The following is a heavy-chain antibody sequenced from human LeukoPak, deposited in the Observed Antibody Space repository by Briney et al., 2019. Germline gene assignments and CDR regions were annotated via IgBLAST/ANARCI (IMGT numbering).Heavy chain of an antibody. J-gene: IGHJ3*02. CDR3: ANGRYFDWDHDAFDI. D-gene: IGHD3-9*01. V-gene: IGHV3-9*01. CDR2: ISWNSGSI. Sequence: GGSLRLSCAASGFTFDDYAMHWVRQAPGKGLEWVSGISWNSGSIGYADSAKGRFTISRDNAKNSLYLQMNSLRAEDTALYYCANGRYFDWDHDAFDIWGQGTMVTVSS. CDR1: GFTFDDYA.